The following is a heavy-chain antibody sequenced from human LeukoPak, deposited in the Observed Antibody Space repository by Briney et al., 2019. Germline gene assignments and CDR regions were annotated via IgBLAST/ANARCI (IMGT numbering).Heavy chain of an antibody. CDR3: ASGEPYNGSYGDY. V-gene: IGHV1-69*05. CDR1: GGTFSSYA. CDR2: IIPIFGTA. J-gene: IGHJ4*02. Sequence: ASVKVSCKASGGTFSSYAISWVRQAPGQRLEWVGRIIPIFGTAKYAQKFQGRVTITTDESTSTAYMELSSLRSEDTAVYYCASGEPYNGSYGDYWGQGTLVTVSS. D-gene: IGHD1-26*01.